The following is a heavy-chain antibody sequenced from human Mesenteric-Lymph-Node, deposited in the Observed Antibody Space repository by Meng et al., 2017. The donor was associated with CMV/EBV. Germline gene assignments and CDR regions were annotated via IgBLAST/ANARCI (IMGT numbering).Heavy chain of an antibody. Sequence: QLQESCPRRVEPSEALSLSCSVSCDSISNSTYYWTWIRQPTGKGLEWIGSVHHSGTTYYNPSLKGRLTISVDTSANLFSLRLTTVTAADTATYYCARRGNDDSDHSEYWGQGTLVTVSS. J-gene: IGHJ4*02. CDR2: VHHSGTT. CDR3: ARRGNDDSDHSEY. CDR1: CDSISNSTYY. D-gene: IGHD3-22*01. V-gene: IGHV4-39*01.